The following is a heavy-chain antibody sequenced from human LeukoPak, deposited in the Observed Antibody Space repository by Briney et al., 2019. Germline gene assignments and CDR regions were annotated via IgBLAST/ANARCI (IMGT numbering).Heavy chain of an antibody. CDR2: INPYSGGT. CDR3: ARDKEYCSSTSCSIASDAFDI. D-gene: IGHD2-2*01. Sequence: ASVKVSCKASGYTFTGYYMHWVRQAPGQGLEWMGWINPYSGGTNYAQKLQGRVTMTTDTSTSTAYMELRSLRSDDTAVYYCARDKEYCSSTSCSIASDAFDIWGQGTMVTVSS. J-gene: IGHJ3*02. CDR1: GYTFTGYY. V-gene: IGHV1-2*02.